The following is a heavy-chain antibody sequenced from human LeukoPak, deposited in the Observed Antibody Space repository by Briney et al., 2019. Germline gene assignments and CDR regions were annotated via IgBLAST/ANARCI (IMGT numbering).Heavy chain of an antibody. D-gene: IGHD2-21*02. CDR2: ISSSGSTI. J-gene: IGHJ6*02. CDR1: GLTFSDYY. V-gene: IGHV3-11*04. Sequence: GGSLRLSCAASGLTFSDYYMSWIRQAPGKGLEWVSYISSSGSTIYYADSVKGRFTISRDNAKNTLYLQMNSLRAEDTAVYYCARAPIAYCGGDCCWSIFYYYYGMDVWGQGTTVTVSS. CDR3: ARAPIAYCGGDCCWSIFYYYYGMDV.